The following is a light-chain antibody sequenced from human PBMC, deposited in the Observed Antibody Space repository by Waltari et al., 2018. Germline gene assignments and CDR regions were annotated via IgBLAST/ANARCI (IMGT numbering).Light chain of an antibody. V-gene: IGKV1-6*01. CDR3: LQQSNYPWT. CDR2: ATS. CDR1: QDIRND. J-gene: IGKJ1*01. Sequence: AVQMTQSPSSLSASVGDRVTITCRTSQDIRNDLGWYQYKSVRAPKLLIFATSTLQSGVPSRFSGSGSGTGFALTISSLQPEDSATYYCLQQSNYPWTFGQGTKVEI.